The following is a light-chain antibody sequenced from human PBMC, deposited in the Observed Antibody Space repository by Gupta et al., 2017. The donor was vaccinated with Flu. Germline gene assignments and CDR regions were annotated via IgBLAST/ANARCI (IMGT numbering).Light chain of an antibody. CDR1: QSLLHSNGYNY. V-gene: IGKV2-28*01. Sequence: DIVMTQSPLSLPVTPGEPAYISCRSSQSLLHSNGYNYLDWYMQKPGQSPQLLIYLGSNRASGVPYRFSGSGSGTDYTRKISRVEAEDVGVYYCMQALQTPPTFGQGTKVEIK. CDR3: MQALQTPPT. J-gene: IGKJ1*01. CDR2: LGS.